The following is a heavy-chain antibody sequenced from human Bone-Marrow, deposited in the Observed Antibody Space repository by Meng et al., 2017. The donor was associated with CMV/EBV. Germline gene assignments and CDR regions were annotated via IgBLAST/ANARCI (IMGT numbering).Heavy chain of an antibody. CDR1: GGSISSSSYH. D-gene: IGHD1-20*01. J-gene: IGHJ5*02. V-gene: IGHV4-39*07. CDR3: ARDLVMRRYNSNPEGWFDP. Sequence: ESLKISCTVSGGSISSSSYHWGWIRQPPGRGLEWIGSFYYSGTTYYNPSLKSRVTISVDASKNQFSLRLSSVTAADTAVYYCARDLVMRRYNSNPEGWFDPWGQGTRVTVSS. CDR2: FYYSGTT.